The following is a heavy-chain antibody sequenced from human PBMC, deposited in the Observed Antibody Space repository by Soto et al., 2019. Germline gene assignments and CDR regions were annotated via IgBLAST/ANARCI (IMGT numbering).Heavy chain of an antibody. CDR3: ARVTLKAGNWFDP. CDR1: GYTFTYYF. J-gene: IGHJ5*02. Sequence: ASVKVSCKASGYTFTYYFIHWVRQAPGQGFEWMGWINPKSRGTTYAQKFQGRVTMTRDTSNSTAYMELRGLRSDDTAIYYCARVTLKAGNWFDPWGQGTLVTVSS. V-gene: IGHV1-2*02. CDR2: INPKSRGT.